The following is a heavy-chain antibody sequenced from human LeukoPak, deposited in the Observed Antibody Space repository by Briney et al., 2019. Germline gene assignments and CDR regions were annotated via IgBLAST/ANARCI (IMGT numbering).Heavy chain of an antibody. Sequence: TASETLSLTCAVHGGSFSGYYWSWIRQPPGKGLEWIGEINHSGSTNYNPTLKSRVTISVDTSKDQFSLKLSSVTAADTAVYYCARGFTISGYYPYYFDYWGQGTLVTVSS. J-gene: IGHJ4*02. CDR3: ARGFTISGYYPYYFDY. CDR1: GGSFSGYY. D-gene: IGHD3-22*01. V-gene: IGHV4-34*01. CDR2: INHSGST.